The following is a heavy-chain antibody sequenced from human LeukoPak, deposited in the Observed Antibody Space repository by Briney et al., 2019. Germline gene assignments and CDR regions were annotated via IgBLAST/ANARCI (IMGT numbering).Heavy chain of an antibody. J-gene: IGHJ4*02. CDR3: VRANTRWVLHPNYYFDY. V-gene: IGHV5-51*01. CDR2: IYPGDSDT. Sequence: AGESLKISCKGSGYSFTSYWIGWVRQMPGKGLEWMGIIYPGDSDTRYSPSFQGQVTISADKSITTAYLQWSSLKASDTAMYYCVRANTRWVLHPNYYFDYWAQGTLVIVSS. CDR1: GYSFTSYW. D-gene: IGHD3-16*01.